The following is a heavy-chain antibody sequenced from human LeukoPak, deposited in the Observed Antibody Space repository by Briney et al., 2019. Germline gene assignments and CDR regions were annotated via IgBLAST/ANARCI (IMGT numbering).Heavy chain of an antibody. CDR3: ARGGDEPLWFDYYCYYGMDV. V-gene: IGHV1-18*01. CDR2: ISAYNGNT. Sequence: GASVKVSCKASGYTFTSYGISWVRQAPGQGIEWMGWISAYNGNTNYAQKLQGRVTMTTDTSTSTAYMELRSLRSDDTAVYYCARGGDEPLWFDYYCYYGMDVWGQGTTVTVSS. J-gene: IGHJ6*02. D-gene: IGHD3-10*01. CDR1: GYTFTSYG.